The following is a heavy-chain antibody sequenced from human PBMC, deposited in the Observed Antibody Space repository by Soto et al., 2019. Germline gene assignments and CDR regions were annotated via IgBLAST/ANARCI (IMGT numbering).Heavy chain of an antibody. V-gene: IGHV3-23*01. Sequence: PGGSLRLSCAASGFTFSSYAMSWVRQAPGKGLERVSAISGSGGSTHYADSVKGRFTISRDTSKNTLYLQMNTLRAEDTAVYYCAKDKPGTTSFDYWGQGTLVTVSS. CDR3: AKDKPGTTSFDY. CDR2: ISGSGGST. J-gene: IGHJ4*02. CDR1: GFTFSSYA. D-gene: IGHD1-1*01.